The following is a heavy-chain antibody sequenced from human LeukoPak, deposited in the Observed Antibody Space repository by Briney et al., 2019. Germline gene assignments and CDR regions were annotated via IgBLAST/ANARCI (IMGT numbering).Heavy chain of an antibody. CDR3: AQDSSSWYSH. CDR1: GDSVSSNSAV. J-gene: IGHJ4*02. V-gene: IGHV6-1*01. CDR2: TYYRSKWYN. Sequence: SQTLSLTCAISGDSVSSNSAVWNWIRQSPSRGLEWLGRTYYRSKWYNDYAVSVKSRISINPDTSKNQFSLHLNSVTPEDSAVYYCAQDSSSWYSHWGQGTLVTVSS. D-gene: IGHD6-13*01.